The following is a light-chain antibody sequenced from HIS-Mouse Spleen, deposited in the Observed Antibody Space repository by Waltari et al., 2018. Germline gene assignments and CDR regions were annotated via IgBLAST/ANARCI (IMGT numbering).Light chain of an antibody. J-gene: IGKJ4*01. Sequence: AIQLTRSPSSLSASVGDRVTITCRASPGIRSALAWYQQKPGKATKLLIYDASSLESGVPSRFSGSGSGTDFTLTIRSLQPEDFAIYYCQQFNSYPRTFGGGTKVEIK. CDR2: DAS. CDR1: PGIRSA. CDR3: QQFNSYPRT. V-gene: IGKV1-13*02.